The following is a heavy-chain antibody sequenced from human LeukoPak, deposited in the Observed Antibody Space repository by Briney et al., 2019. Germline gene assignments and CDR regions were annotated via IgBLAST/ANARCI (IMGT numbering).Heavy chain of an antibody. D-gene: IGHD3-10*01. CDR1: GFTFSSYG. CDR3: AKGGAVSSKSITMVRGTRRFNYYMDV. Sequence: GGSLRLSCAASGFTFSSYGMHWVRQAPGKGLEWVAFIRYDGSNKYYADSVKGRFTISRDNSKNTLYVQMNSLRAEDTAVYYCAKGGAVSSKSITMVRGTRRFNYYMDVWGKGTTVTISS. J-gene: IGHJ6*03. V-gene: IGHV3-30*02. CDR2: IRYDGSNK.